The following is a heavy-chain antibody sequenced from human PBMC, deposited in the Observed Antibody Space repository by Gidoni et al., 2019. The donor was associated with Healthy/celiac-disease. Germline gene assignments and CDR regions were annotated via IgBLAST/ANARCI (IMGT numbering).Heavy chain of an antibody. Sequence: EVQLVASGGGLVKPGGSLRLSCAASGFTFSNAWMSWIRQAPGKGLEWVGRATRKIDGGTTECAAPVKGRFTISREESENTLYLQMNSLKTEDTAVYYCWGDDYRSGTYKSDWFDPWGQGTLVTVSS. CDR3: WGDDYRSGTYKSDWFDP. V-gene: IGHV3-15*01. J-gene: IGHJ5*02. CDR1: GFTFSNAW. CDR2: ATRKIDGGTT. D-gene: IGHD3-10*01.